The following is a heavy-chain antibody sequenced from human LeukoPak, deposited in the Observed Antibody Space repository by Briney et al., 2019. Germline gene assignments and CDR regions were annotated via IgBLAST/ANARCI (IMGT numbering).Heavy chain of an antibody. CDR1: GFTFSSYS. CDR2: ISSSSSTI. CDR3: ARDYLLGLPVVYYYYGMDV. J-gene: IGHJ6*02. D-gene: IGHD3-22*01. Sequence: GSLRLSCAASGFTFSSYSMNWVRQAPGKGLEWVSYISSSSSTIYYADSVKGRFTISRDNAKNSLYLQMNSLRDEDTAVYYCARDYLLGLPVVYYYYGMDVWGQGTTVTVSS. V-gene: IGHV3-48*02.